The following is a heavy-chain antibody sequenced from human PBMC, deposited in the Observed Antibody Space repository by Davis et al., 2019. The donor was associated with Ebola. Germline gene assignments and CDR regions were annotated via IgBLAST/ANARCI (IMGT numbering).Heavy chain of an antibody. Sequence: QTPSLTFATPGDSVSSNSAAWNWIRQSPSRGLEWLGRTYYRSKWYNDYAVSVKSRITINPDTSKNQFSLQLNSVTPEDTAVYYCARAAAATFGMDVWGQGTTVTVSS. CDR1: GDSVSSNSAA. CDR2: TYYRSKWYN. V-gene: IGHV6-1*01. D-gene: IGHD2-15*01. CDR3: ARAAAATFGMDV. J-gene: IGHJ6*02.